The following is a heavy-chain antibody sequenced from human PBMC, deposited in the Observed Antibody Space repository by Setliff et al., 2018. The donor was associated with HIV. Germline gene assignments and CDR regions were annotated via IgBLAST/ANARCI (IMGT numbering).Heavy chain of an antibody. CDR3: ARGVAGTWWFDP. V-gene: IGHV4-34*01. D-gene: IGHD6-19*01. J-gene: IGHJ5*02. Sequence: LSLTCAVYGGSFSGYYWSWIRQPPGKGLEWIGEINHSGSTNYNPSLKSRVTTSVDTSKNQFSLKLSSVTAADTAVYYCARGVAGTWWFDPWGQGTLVTVS. CDR2: INHSGST. CDR1: GGSFSGYY.